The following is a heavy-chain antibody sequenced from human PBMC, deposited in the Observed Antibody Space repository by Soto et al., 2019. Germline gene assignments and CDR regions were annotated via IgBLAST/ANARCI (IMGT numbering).Heavy chain of an antibody. CDR1: GYTFTSYD. V-gene: IGHV1-8*01. Sequence: QVQLVQSGAEGKKPGASVKVSCKASGYTFTSYDINWVRQTTGQGLEWMGWMNPNSGNTGYAQKLQGRVSMSRHTSIRTAYMELSSLRSEDTAVYFCARGLYYYNAGGYYVSGFDYWGQGMLATFSS. J-gene: IGHJ4*02. D-gene: IGHD3-10*01. CDR2: MNPNSGNT. CDR3: ARGLYYYNAGGYYVSGFDY.